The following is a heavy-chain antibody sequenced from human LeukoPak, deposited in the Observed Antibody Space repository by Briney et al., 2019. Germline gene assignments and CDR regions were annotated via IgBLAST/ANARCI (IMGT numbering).Heavy chain of an antibody. V-gene: IGHV4-30-4*01. D-gene: IGHD3-10*01. Sequence: SQTLSLTCTVSGGSISSGDYYWSWIRQPPGKGLEWIGYIYYSGSTYYNPSLKSRVTISVDTSKNQLSLKLSSVTAADTAVYYCARDSRRSGSVADYWGQGILVTVSS. J-gene: IGHJ4*02. CDR1: GGSISSGDYY. CDR2: IYYSGST. CDR3: ARDSRRSGSVADY.